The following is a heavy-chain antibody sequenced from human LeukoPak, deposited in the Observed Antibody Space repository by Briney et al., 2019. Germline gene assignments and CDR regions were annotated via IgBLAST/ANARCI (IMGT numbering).Heavy chain of an antibody. J-gene: IGHJ4*02. CDR2: ISGSGDNT. D-gene: IGHD2/OR15-2a*01. CDR3: ARSAPSQNIVNGIGY. Sequence: GGSLRLSCAASGFTFSSHGMSWVRQAPGKGLEWVSTISGSGDNTYYADSMKGRFTISRDNSENTLYLQMNSLRAEDTAVYYCARSAPSQNIVNGIGYWGQGTLVTVSS. V-gene: IGHV3-23*01. CDR1: GFTFSSHG.